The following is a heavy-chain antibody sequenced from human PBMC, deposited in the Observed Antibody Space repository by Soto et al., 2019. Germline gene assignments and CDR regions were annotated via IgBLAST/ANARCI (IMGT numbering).Heavy chain of an antibody. Sequence: PSETLSLTCTVSGGSISSSSYYWGWIRQPPGKGLEWIGSIYYSGSTYYNPSLKSRITINPDTSKNHFSLQLNSVSPEDAAVYYCARTLRGRGVKYFDDWGQGTLVTVSS. V-gene: IGHV4-39*02. CDR2: IYYSGST. CDR3: ARTLRGRGVKYFDD. J-gene: IGHJ4*02. CDR1: GGSISSSSYY. D-gene: IGHD3-10*01.